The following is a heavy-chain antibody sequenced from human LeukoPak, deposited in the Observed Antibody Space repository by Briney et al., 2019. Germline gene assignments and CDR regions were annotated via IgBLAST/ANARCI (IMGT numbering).Heavy chain of an antibody. J-gene: IGHJ6*03. CDR3: ARGSGSSWSHYYYYMDV. V-gene: IGHV1-46*01. CDR1: GYTFTSYY. CDR2: INPSGGST. D-gene: IGHD6-13*01. Sequence: ASVKVSCKASGYTFTSYYMHWVRQAPGQGLEWMGIINPSGGSTSYAQKFQGRVTMTRDTSTSTVYMELSSLRSEDTAVYYCARGSGSSWSHYYYYMDVWGKGTTVTISS.